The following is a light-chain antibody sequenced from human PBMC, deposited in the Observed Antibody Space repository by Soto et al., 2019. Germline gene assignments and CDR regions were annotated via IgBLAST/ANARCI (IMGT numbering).Light chain of an antibody. J-gene: IGKJ1*01. Sequence: DIQLTQSPSSLSAAVGDRVTISCRTSQSVGVYLNWYQQKPGGAPRLLIFGVSGLQGGVPSRFAGGGSGAEFTLTINDLQVEDLATYFCQQSYASMWTFGQGTRVEI. CDR3: QQSYASMWT. CDR1: QSVGVY. V-gene: IGKV1-39*01. CDR2: GVS.